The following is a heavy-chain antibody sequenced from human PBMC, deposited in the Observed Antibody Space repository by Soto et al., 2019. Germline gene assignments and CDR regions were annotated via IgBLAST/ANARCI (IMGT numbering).Heavy chain of an antibody. CDR2: ISWNSGSI. Sequence: GGSLRLSCAASGFTFDDYAMHWVRQAPGKGLEWVSGISWNSGSIGYADSVKGRFTISRDNAKNSLYLQMNSLRAEDTALYYCAKDRWALMVAATRGFFDYWGQGTLVTVSS. CDR1: GFTFDDYA. CDR3: AKDRWALMVAATRGFFDY. J-gene: IGHJ4*02. D-gene: IGHD2-15*01. V-gene: IGHV3-9*01.